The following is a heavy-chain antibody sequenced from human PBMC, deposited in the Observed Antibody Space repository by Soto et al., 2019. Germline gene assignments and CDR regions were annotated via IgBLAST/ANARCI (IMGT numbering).Heavy chain of an antibody. D-gene: IGHD6-6*01. V-gene: IGHV4-30-4*01. CDR3: ARLARPTSYYYYYGMDV. J-gene: IGHJ6*02. CDR1: GGSISSGDYY. Sequence: PPETLSLTCTVSGGSISSGDYYWSWIRQPPGKGLEWIGYIYYSGSTYYNPSLKSRVTISVDTAKNQFSLKLSSVTAADTAVYYCARLARPTSYYYYYGMDVWGQGTTVTVSS. CDR2: IYYSGST.